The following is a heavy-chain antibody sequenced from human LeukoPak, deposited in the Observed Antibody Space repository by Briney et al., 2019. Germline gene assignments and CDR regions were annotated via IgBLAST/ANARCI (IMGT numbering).Heavy chain of an antibody. J-gene: IGHJ4*02. CDR3: ARGYYYDGSGYYPPFDY. Sequence: GGSLRLSCAASGFTVSSNYMSWVRQAPGKGLEWVSVIYSGGSTYYADSVKGRFTISRDNSKNTRYLQMNSLRAEDTAVYYCARGYYYDGSGYYPPFDYWGQGTLVTVSS. V-gene: IGHV3-53*01. CDR1: GFTVSSNY. CDR2: IYSGGST. D-gene: IGHD3-22*01.